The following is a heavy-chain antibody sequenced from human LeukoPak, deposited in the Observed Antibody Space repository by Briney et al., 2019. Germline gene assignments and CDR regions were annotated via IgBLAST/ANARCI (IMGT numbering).Heavy chain of an antibody. CDR1: GYSFTSYW. CDR2: IYPGDSDT. D-gene: IGHD3-3*01. Sequence: GESLKISCKGSGYSFTSYWIGWVRQMPGKGLEWMGIIYPGDSDTRYSPSFQGQVTISADKSINTAYLQWSSLKASDTAMYYRARLVESIFGVVMYNWFDPWGQGTLVTVSS. CDR3: ARLVESIFGVVMYNWFDP. V-gene: IGHV5-51*01. J-gene: IGHJ5*02.